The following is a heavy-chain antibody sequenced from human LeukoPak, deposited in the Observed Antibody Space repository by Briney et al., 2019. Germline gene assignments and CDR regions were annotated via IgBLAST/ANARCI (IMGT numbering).Heavy chain of an antibody. CDR1: GGSISSSNYY. J-gene: IGHJ5*02. Sequence: KASETLSLTCTVSGGSISSSNYYWGWIRQPPGKGLEWIGSIYYSGSTYYNPSLKSRVTISVDTSKNQFSLKLRSVTAADTAVYYCARVAARLSSFDPWGQGTLVTVSS. CDR3: ARVAARLSSFDP. D-gene: IGHD3-16*01. CDR2: IYYSGST. V-gene: IGHV4-39*01.